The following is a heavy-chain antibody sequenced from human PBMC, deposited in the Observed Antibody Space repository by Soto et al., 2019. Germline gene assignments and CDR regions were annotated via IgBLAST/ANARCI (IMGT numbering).Heavy chain of an antibody. CDR1: GGSISSYY. Sequence: PSETLSLTCTVSGGSISSYYWSWIRQPPGKGLEWIGYIYYSGNTNYNPSLKSRVTISVDRSKIQFFLELRSVTAADTAVYYCARMDSSDYYRIDYWGQGTPVTVSS. V-gene: IGHV4-59*01. CDR3: ARMDSSDYYRIDY. D-gene: IGHD3-22*01. J-gene: IGHJ4*02. CDR2: IYYSGNT.